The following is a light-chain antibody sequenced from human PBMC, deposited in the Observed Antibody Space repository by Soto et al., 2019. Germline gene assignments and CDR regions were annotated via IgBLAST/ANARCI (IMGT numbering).Light chain of an antibody. CDR3: QQYTGPPTT. CDR1: QSVSSGY. Sequence: EIVLTQSPGTLSLSPGEGATLSCRASQSVSSGYLAWYQQKPGQAPRLLIYGASIRATAIPDRFSGRGSGTDFTLTITRLEPEDSAVYFCQQYTGPPTTFGQGTRLEIK. V-gene: IGKV3-20*01. J-gene: IGKJ5*01. CDR2: GAS.